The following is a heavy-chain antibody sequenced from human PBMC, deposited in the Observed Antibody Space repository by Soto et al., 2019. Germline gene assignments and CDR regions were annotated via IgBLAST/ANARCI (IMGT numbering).Heavy chain of an antibody. V-gene: IGHV4-4*02. Sequence: QVQLQESGPGLVKPWGTLSLTCAVSGGSFTSNNWWTWVRQPPGQGLEWIGEIYRTGSTNYNPSLKSRVTKSRAKSENLLSRKVTSLTAADTAVYYCASRDPGTSVDYWGQGTLVTVSS. CDR3: ASRDPGTSVDY. J-gene: IGHJ4*02. CDR2: IYRTGST. D-gene: IGHD1-7*01. CDR1: GGSFTSNNW.